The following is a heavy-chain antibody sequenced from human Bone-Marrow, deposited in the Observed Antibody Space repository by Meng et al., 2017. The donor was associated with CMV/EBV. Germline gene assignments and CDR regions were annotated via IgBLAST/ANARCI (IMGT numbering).Heavy chain of an antibody. Sequence: GESLKISCAASGFTFSSYSMNWVRQAPGKGLEWVSYISSSSSTIYYADSVKGRFTISRDNAKNSLYLQMNSLRAEDTAVYYCARDVGSSPRRYYYYYGMDVWGQGTTVTVSS. CDR2: ISSSSSTI. CDR3: ARDVGSSPRRYYYYYGMDV. J-gene: IGHJ6*02. CDR1: GFTFSSYS. V-gene: IGHV3-48*04. D-gene: IGHD6-6*01.